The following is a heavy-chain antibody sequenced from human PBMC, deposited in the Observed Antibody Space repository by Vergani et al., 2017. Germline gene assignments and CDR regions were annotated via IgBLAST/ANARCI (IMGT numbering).Heavy chain of an antibody. CDR1: GGTFSSYA. CDR2: IIPIFGTA. Sequence: QVQLVQSGAEVKKPGSSVKVSCKASGGTFSSYAISWVRQAPGQGLEWMGGIIPIFGTANYAQKFQGRVTITADESTSTAYMELSSLRSEDTAVYYCARDNRQLATTYYYYGMDVWGQGTTVTVSS. J-gene: IGHJ6*02. V-gene: IGHV1-69*12. CDR3: ARDNRQLATTYYYYGMDV. D-gene: IGHD6-13*01.